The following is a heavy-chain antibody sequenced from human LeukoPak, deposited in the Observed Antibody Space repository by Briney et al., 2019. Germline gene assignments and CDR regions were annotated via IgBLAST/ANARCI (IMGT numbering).Heavy chain of an antibody. V-gene: IGHV3-74*01. CDR1: GFTFSSFV. Sequence: GGTLRDSCVASGFTFSSFVMRWVRPAPGKGRAGVSRINSDGWRKNYAHTLKGRFTISRDNAKNTLYLQVNSLRAEDTAVYYCACSPYYDFWSGGSMFRYYYMDVWGKGTTVTVSS. CDR3: ACSPYYDFWSGGSMFRYYYMDV. D-gene: IGHD3-3*01. J-gene: IGHJ6*03. CDR2: INSDGWRK.